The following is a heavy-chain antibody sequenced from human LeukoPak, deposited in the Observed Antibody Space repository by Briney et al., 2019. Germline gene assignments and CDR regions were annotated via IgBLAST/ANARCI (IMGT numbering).Heavy chain of an antibody. Sequence: ASVKVSCKASVYTFTSYDINWVRQATGQGLEWMGWMNPNSGNTGYAQKFQGRVTMTRNTSISTAYMELSSLRSEDTAVSYCARRSQAGGTGIGYWGQGTLVTVSS. CDR2: MNPNSGNT. D-gene: IGHD6-19*01. J-gene: IGHJ4*02. CDR1: VYTFTSYD. V-gene: IGHV1-8*01. CDR3: ARRSQAGGTGIGY.